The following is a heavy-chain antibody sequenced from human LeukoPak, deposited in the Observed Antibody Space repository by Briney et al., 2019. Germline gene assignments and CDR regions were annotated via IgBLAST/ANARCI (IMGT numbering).Heavy chain of an antibody. CDR2: IYYSGST. CDR1: GGSISSGGYS. CDR3: ARGGTMVRRVIDY. J-gene: IGHJ4*02. V-gene: IGHV4-30-4*07. D-gene: IGHD3-10*01. Sequence: PSETLSLTCAVSGGSISSGGYSWSWIRQPPGKGLEWIGYIYYSGSTYYNPSLKSRVTISVDTSKNQFSLKLSSVTAADTAVYYCARGGTMVRRVIDYWGQGTLVTVSS.